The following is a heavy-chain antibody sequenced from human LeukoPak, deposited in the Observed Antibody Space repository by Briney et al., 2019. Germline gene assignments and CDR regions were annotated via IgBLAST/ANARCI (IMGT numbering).Heavy chain of an antibody. CDR1: GGSISSSSYY. Sequence: PSETLSLTCTVSGGSISSSSYYWGWIRQPPGKGLEWIGYIYYSGSTNYNPSLKSRVTISVDTSKNQFSLKLSSVTAADTAVYYCARDKGSSWDYFDYWGQGTLVTVSS. D-gene: IGHD6-13*01. CDR3: ARDKGSSWDYFDY. CDR2: IYYSGST. V-gene: IGHV4-61*01. J-gene: IGHJ4*02.